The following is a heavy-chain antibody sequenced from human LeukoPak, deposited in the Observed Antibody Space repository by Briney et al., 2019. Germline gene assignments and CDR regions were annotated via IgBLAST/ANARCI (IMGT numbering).Heavy chain of an antibody. V-gene: IGHV3-48*02. CDR2: ISSSSSTI. J-gene: IGHJ4*02. D-gene: IGHD6-19*01. CDR1: GFTFSTYS. Sequence: GGSLRLSCTASGFTFSTYSMNWVRQAPGKGLEWVSYISSSSSTIYCADSVKGRFTISRDNAKNSLYLQMNSLRDEDTAVYYCARDFSVAGSPPDYWGQGTLVTVSS. CDR3: ARDFSVAGSPPDY.